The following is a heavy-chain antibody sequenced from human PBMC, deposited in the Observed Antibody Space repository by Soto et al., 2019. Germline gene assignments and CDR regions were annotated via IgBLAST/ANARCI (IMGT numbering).Heavy chain of an antibody. J-gene: IGHJ4*02. V-gene: IGHV1-46*03. Sequence: QVQLVQSGAEVKKPGASVKVSCTASGYPLTGNYIHWVRQGPGEGLEWMGKINPSGGTTRYGQKFQGRVRMTRDTSTSTVYMEMSSLRSDDTAVYYCARGEPHSSGSNFDYWGQGTLVIVSP. D-gene: IGHD6-19*01. CDR2: INPSGGTT. CDR1: GYPLTGNY. CDR3: ARGEPHSSGSNFDY.